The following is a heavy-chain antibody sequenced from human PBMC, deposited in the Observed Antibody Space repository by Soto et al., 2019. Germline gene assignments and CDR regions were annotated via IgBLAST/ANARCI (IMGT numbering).Heavy chain of an antibody. D-gene: IGHD6-19*01. J-gene: IGHJ4*02. CDR3: ASGGASGWLAYFDY. V-gene: IGHV3-33*01. CDR1: GFTFSSYG. CDR2: IWYDGSNK. Sequence: QVQLVESGGGVVQPGRSLRLSCAASGFTFSSYGMHWVRQAPGKGLEWVAVIWYDGSNKYYADSVKGRFTISRDNSKNTLYLQMNSPRAEDTAVYYCASGGASGWLAYFDYWGQGTLVTVSS.